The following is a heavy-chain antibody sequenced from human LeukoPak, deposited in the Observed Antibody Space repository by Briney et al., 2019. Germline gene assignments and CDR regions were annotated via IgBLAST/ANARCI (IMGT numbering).Heavy chain of an antibody. Sequence: TSETLSLTCTVSGGSISSSSYYWGWIRQPPGKGLEWIGSIYYSGSTYYNPSLKSRVTISVDTSKNQFSLKLSSVTAADTAVYYCARVRGDGYCGGDCYAYYFDYWGQGTLVTVSS. J-gene: IGHJ4*02. CDR3: ARVRGDGYCGGDCYAYYFDY. D-gene: IGHD2-21*01. CDR2: IYYSGST. CDR1: GGSISSSSYY. V-gene: IGHV4-39*01.